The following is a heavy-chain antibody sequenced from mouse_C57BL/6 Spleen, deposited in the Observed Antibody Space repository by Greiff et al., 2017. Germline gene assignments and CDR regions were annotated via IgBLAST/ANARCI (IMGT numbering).Heavy chain of an antibody. V-gene: IGHV1-81*01. Sequence: VQLQQSGAELARPGASVKLSCKASGYTFTSYGISWVKQRTGQGLEWIGEIYPRSGNTYYNEKFKGKATLTADKSSSTAYMELRSLTSEDAAVYFCARWDYEGFAYWGQGTLVTVSA. CDR2: IYPRSGNT. D-gene: IGHD2-3*01. CDR3: ARWDYEGFAY. J-gene: IGHJ3*01. CDR1: GYTFTSYG.